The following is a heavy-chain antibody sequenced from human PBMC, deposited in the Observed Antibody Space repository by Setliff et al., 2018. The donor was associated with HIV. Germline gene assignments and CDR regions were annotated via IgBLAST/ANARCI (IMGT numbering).Heavy chain of an antibody. CDR1: GGSFSGYY. Sequence: SETLSLTCAVYGGSFSGYYWSWIRQPPGKGLGWIGEINHSGSTNYNPSLKSRVTISVNTSKNQFSLKLSSVTAADTAVYYCARRSGWKYYFDYWGQGTLVTVSS. CDR3: ARRSGWKYYFDY. J-gene: IGHJ4*02. CDR2: INHSGST. D-gene: IGHD6-19*01. V-gene: IGHV4-34*01.